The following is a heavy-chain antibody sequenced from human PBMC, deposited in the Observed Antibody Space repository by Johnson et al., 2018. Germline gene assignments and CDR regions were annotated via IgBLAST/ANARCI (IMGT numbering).Heavy chain of an antibody. V-gene: IGHV3-23*04. CDR2: ISGSGGTT. CDR3: AKDRLVVVTAIPNDVFDI. J-gene: IGHJ3*02. Sequence: EVQLVETGGGLVQPGGSLRLSCVASGFSFSSYAMSWVRQAPWKGLEWVSGISGSGGTTYYIDSVKGRFTTSRDNSRNTLYLQMNSLGVDDTAVYYCAKDRLVVVTAIPNDVFDIWGHGTMVSVSS. D-gene: IGHD2-21*02. CDR1: GFSFSSYA.